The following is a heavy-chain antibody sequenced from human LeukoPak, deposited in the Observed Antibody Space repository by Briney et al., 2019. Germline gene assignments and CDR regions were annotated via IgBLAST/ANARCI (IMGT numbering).Heavy chain of an antibody. D-gene: IGHD3-10*01. CDR1: GGTFSSYA. J-gene: IGHJ5*02. Sequence: ASVKVSCKASGGTFSSYAISWVRQAPGQGLEWMGGIIPIFGTANYAQKFQGRVTITADESTSTAYMELSSLRSEDTAVYYCARVFGYYGSGSYSTRDWLDPWGQGTLVTVSS. CDR3: ARVFGYYGSGSYSTRDWLDP. CDR2: IIPIFGTA. V-gene: IGHV1-69*13.